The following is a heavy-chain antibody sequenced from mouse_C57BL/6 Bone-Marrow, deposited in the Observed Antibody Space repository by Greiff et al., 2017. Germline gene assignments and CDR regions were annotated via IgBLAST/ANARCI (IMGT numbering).Heavy chain of an antibody. CDR3: ARRGYDYDGYVDV. CDR2: IDPSDSYT. CDR1: GYTFTSYW. Sequence: QVQLQQPGAELVMPGASVKLSCKASGYTFTSYWMHWVKQRPGQGLEWIGEIDPSDSYTNYNQKFKGKSTLTVDKSSSTAYMQLSSLTSEDSAVYYCARRGYDYDGYVDVWGTGTTVTVSS. J-gene: IGHJ1*03. D-gene: IGHD2-4*01. V-gene: IGHV1-69*01.